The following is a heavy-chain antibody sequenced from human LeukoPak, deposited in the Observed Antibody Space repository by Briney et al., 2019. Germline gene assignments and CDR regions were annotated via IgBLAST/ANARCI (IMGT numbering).Heavy chain of an antibody. CDR3: AKDTSIGKYCTNGVCSPFDY. V-gene: IGHV3-23*01. CDR2: ISDSGDYT. CDR1: GFTFSCYA. D-gene: IGHD2-8*01. Sequence: GGSLRLSCAGSGFTFSCYAMSWVRPAPGQGLEWVSAISDSGDYTSYADSVRGRFTISRDNSRNTLYLQMISLRPEDTAVYYCAKDTSIGKYCTNGVCSPFDYWGQGTLVTVSS. J-gene: IGHJ4*02.